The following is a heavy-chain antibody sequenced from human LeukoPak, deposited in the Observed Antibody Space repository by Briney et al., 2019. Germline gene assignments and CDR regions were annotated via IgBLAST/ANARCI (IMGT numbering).Heavy chain of an antibody. CDR2: ITGDDST. D-gene: IGHD2-21*02. CDR3: AKVGRVTLPRFDP. Sequence: GGSLRLSCAASGFTFGTFAFSWVRQAPGKGLEWVSSITGDDSTYYADSVKGRFTISRDNSKNTLYLQMNSLRAEDTAVYYCAKVGRVTLPRFDPWGQGTLVTVSS. CDR1: GFTFGTFA. J-gene: IGHJ5*02. V-gene: IGHV3-23*01.